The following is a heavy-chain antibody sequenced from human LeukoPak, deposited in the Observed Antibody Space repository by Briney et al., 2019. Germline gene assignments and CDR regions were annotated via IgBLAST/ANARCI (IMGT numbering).Heavy chain of an antibody. CDR2: LFYSGST. V-gene: IGHV4-59*08. Sequence: SETLSLTCTVSGGSIRSYYWSWIRQPPGKGLEWIGYLFYSGSTNYNPSLKSRVTTSVDTPKNQFSVEVTSVTAADTAVYYCARHVTYYDFWSGYYPPTNNWFDPWGQGTLVTVSS. J-gene: IGHJ5*02. CDR1: GGSIRSYY. CDR3: ARHVTYYDFWSGYYPPTNNWFDP. D-gene: IGHD3-3*01.